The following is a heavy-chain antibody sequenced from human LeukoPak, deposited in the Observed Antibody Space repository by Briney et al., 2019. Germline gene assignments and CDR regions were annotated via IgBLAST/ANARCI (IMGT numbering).Heavy chain of an antibody. CDR2: INPNSGGT. J-gene: IGHJ6*02. CDR3: ARDRSSYCGGDCSSGGMDV. CDR1: GYTFTGYY. Sequence: GASVKVSCKASGYTFTGYYMHWVRQAPGQGLEWMGWINPNSGGTNYAQKFQGWVTMTRDTSISTAYMELSRLRSDDTAVYYCARDRSSYCGGDCSSGGMDVWGQGTTVTVSS. D-gene: IGHD2-21*02. V-gene: IGHV1-2*04.